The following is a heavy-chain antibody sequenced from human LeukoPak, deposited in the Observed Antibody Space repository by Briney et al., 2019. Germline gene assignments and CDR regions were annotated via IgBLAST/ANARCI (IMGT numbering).Heavy chain of an antibody. Sequence: ASVKVSCKASGYSFTGYYMHWVRQAPGQGLEWMGWINPNSGGTNYAQKFQGRATMTRDTSISTAYMEMSRLRSDDTAVYYCARGPAYDYGEPFDSWGQGTLVTVSS. J-gene: IGHJ4*02. D-gene: IGHD5-12*01. CDR2: INPNSGGT. CDR1: GYSFTGYY. V-gene: IGHV1-2*02. CDR3: ARGPAYDYGEPFDS.